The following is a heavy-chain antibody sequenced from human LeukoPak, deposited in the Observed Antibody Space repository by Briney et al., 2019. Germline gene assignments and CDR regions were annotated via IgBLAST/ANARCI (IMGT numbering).Heavy chain of an antibody. Sequence: ASVKVSCKASGYTFTSYDINWVRQATGQGLEWMGWMNPNSGNTGYAQKFQGRVTMTRNTSISTAYMELSSLRSEDTAVYYCARHHKYGDYEDYWGQGTLVTVSS. CDR2: MNPNSGNT. D-gene: IGHD4-17*01. CDR3: ARHHKYGDYEDY. V-gene: IGHV1-8*01. J-gene: IGHJ4*02. CDR1: GYTFTSYD.